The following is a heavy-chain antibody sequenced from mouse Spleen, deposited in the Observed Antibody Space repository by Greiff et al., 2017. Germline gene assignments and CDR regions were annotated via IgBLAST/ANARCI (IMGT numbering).Heavy chain of an antibody. V-gene: IGHV5-9*04. CDR2: ISSGGGNT. J-gene: IGHJ2*01. CDR3: ARRTHFDY. Sequence: EVKLVESGGGLVKLGGSLKLSCAASGFTFSSYAMSWVRQTPEKRLEWVATISSGGGNTYYPDSVKGRFTISRDNAKNTLYLQMSSLKSEDTAMYYCARRTHFDYWGQGTTLTVSS. CDR1: GFTFSSYA.